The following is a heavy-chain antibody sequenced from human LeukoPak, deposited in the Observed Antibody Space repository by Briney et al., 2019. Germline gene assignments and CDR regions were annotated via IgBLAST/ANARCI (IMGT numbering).Heavy chain of an antibody. CDR1: GFTFSGYA. CDR3: ARGAQSGGYSGPFDI. D-gene: IGHD1-26*01. J-gene: IGHJ3*02. V-gene: IGHV3-33*01. Sequence: GTSLRLSCTPSGFTFSGYAMHWVCQAPGKGLGWVAVIWFDGSNTYYADSVKGRFTISRDNSKNTLYLQMNSLRAEDTAVYYCARGAQSGGYSGPFDIWGQGTMVTVSS. CDR2: IWFDGSNT.